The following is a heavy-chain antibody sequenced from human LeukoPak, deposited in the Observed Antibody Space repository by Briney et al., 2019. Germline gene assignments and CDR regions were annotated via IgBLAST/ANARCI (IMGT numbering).Heavy chain of an antibody. Sequence: GGSLRLSCAASGXTFSSYAMSWVRQAPGKGLEWVSAISGSGGSTYYADSVKGRFTISRDNSKNTLYLQMNSLRAGDTAVYYCAKGDTTVTTHYFDYWGQGTLVTVSS. V-gene: IGHV3-23*01. CDR2: ISGSGGST. CDR3: AKGDTTVTTHYFDY. CDR1: GXTFSSYA. D-gene: IGHD4-17*01. J-gene: IGHJ4*02.